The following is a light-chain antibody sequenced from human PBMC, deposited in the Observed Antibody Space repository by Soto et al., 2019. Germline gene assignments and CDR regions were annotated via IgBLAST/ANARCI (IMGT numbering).Light chain of an antibody. CDR2: KAS. CDR3: QKYNSYSWT. CDR1: QSISSW. V-gene: IGKV1-5*03. J-gene: IGKJ1*01. Sequence: DIQMTQSPSTLSASVGDRVTITCRASQSISSWLAWYQQKPGKAPKLLIYKASSLESGVPSRFSGSGSRTEITLTISSLQPDDFATYYCQKYNSYSWTFGQGNKVEIK.